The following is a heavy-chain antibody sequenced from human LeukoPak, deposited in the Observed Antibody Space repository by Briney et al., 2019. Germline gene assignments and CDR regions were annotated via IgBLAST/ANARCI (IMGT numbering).Heavy chain of an antibody. Sequence: GGYLRLSCAASGFTFSSYAMHWVRQAPGKGLEWVAVISYDGSNKYYADSVKGRFTISRDNSKNTLYLQMNSLRAEDTAVYYCARDRDSSGWFDYWGQGTLVTVSS. D-gene: IGHD6-19*01. CDR3: ARDRDSSGWFDY. V-gene: IGHV3-30*04. J-gene: IGHJ4*02. CDR2: ISYDGSNK. CDR1: GFTFSSYA.